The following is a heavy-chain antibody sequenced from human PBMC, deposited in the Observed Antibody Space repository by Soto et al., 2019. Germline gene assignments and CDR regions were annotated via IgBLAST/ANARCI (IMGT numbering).Heavy chain of an antibody. V-gene: IGHV4-34*01. D-gene: IGHD2-15*01. J-gene: IGHJ3*02. CDR3: ARSHCTGGSCYSGAFDI. CDR1: GGSFSGYY. CDR2: INHSGST. Sequence: SETLSLTCAVYGGSFSGYYWSWIRQPPGKGLEWIGEINHSGSTNYNPSLKSRVTISVDTSKNQFSLKLSSVTAADTAVYYCARSHCTGGSCYSGAFDIWGQGTMVTVS.